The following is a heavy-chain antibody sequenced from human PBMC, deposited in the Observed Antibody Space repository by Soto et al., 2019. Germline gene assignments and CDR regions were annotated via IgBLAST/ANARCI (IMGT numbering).Heavy chain of an antibody. D-gene: IGHD2-15*01. J-gene: IGHJ6*02. CDR2: LIPIFGTA. CDR3: ARGSDDCSGRRCYSSPNPRNDMYV. Sequence: QVQLVQSGAEVKKPGSSVKVSCTASGGTFSSYAISWVRQAPGQGLERMGGLIPIFGTANYAQKFQGRVKITAQESRSTAYIERNSLRSEDTPVYYCARGSDDCSGRRCYSSPNPRNDMYVWGQGTTVTVSS. V-gene: IGHV1-69*01. CDR1: GGTFSSYA.